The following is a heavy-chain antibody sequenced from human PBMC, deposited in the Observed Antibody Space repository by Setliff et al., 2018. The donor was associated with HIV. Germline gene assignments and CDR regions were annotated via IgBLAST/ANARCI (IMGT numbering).Heavy chain of an antibody. V-gene: IGHV4-4*02. CDR2: IYHGGTT. D-gene: IGHD2-8*02. J-gene: IGHJ4*02. CDR1: GGSISSSNW. Sequence: PSETLSLTCAVSGGSISSSNWWSWVRQPPGKGLEWIGEIYHGGTTDYGAPAQGRFTISRDDSKTTLYLQINSLKTEDTAVYYCTRDLPGGVSDCFDSWGQGTLVTVSS. CDR3: TRDLPGGVSDCFDS.